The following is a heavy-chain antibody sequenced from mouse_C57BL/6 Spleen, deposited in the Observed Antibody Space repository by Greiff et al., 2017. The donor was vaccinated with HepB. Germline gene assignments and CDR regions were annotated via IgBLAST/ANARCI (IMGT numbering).Heavy chain of an antibody. CDR3: ARCDYGYFDY. V-gene: IGHV1-61*01. Sequence: QVQLQQPGAELVRPGSSVKLSCKASGYTFTSYWMDWVKQRPGQGLEWIGNIYPSDSETHYNQKFKDKATFTVYKSSSTAYMQLSSLTSEDSAVYYCARCDYGYFDYWGQGTTLTVSS. J-gene: IGHJ2*01. CDR1: GYTFTSYW. D-gene: IGHD2-4*01. CDR2: IYPSDSET.